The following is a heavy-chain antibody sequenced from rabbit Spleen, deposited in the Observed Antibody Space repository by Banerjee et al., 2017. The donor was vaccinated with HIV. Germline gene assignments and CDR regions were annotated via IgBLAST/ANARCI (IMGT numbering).Heavy chain of an antibody. CDR1: GFTLSSYY. CDR3: VRDQARMLDL. Sequence: QLEESAGGLVQPGGSLKLSCKASGFTLSSYYMNWVRQAPGKGLEWIGYIDPVFGITYYANWVNGRFSISRENAQNTVFLQMTSLTAADTATYFCVRDQARMLDLWGQGTLVTVS. CDR2: IDPVFGIT. J-gene: IGHJ3*01. V-gene: IGHV1S7*01.